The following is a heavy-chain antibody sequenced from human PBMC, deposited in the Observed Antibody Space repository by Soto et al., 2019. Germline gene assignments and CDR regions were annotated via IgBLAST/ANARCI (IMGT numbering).Heavy chain of an antibody. CDR2: ISSGSSTI. D-gene: IGHD1-1*01. CDR1: GFTFSSYS. CDR3: TRVRQLGLDY. V-gene: IGHV3-48*02. J-gene: IGHJ4*02. Sequence: EVQLVDSGGGLVQPGGSLRLSCAASGFTFSSYSMIWVRQAPGKGLEWVSYISSGSSTIYYADYVKGRFTVSRDNAKKSLYLKMNILRDEDTAVYYCTRVRQLGLDYWGQGTLVTVSS.